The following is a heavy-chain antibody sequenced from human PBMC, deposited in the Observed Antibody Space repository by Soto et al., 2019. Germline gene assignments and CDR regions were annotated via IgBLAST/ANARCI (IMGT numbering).Heavy chain of an antibody. V-gene: IGHV1-18*01. CDR3: ARDTSVAGNLEVWFDP. D-gene: IGHD6-19*01. J-gene: IGHJ5*02. CDR2: ISAYNGNT. Sequence: QVQLVQSGAEVKKPGASVKVSCKASGYTFASYGISWVRQAPGQGLEWMGWISAYNGNTNYAQKLQGRVTMTTDTSTSTAYMELRSLRSDDTAVYYCARDTSVAGNLEVWFDPWGQGTLVTVSS. CDR1: GYTFASYG.